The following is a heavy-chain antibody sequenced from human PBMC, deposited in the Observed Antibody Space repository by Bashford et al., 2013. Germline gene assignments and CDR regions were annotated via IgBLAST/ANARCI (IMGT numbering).Heavy chain of an antibody. J-gene: IGHJ6*02. CDR1: GGSFSGYY. V-gene: IGHV4-34*01. CDR3: ASDRAQTTVTTFHYYGMDV. Sequence: SETLSLTCAVYGGSFSGYYWSWIRQPQGRAGVDWEINHSGSTNYNPSLKSRVTISVDTSKNQFSLKLSSVTAADTAVYYCASDRAQTTVTTFHYYGMDVWGQGTTVTVSS. D-gene: IGHD4-17*01. CDR2: INHSGST.